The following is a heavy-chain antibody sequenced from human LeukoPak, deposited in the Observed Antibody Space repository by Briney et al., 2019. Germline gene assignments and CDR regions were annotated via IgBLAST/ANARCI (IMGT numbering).Heavy chain of an antibody. CDR1: GYTFTGYY. Sequence: ASVKVSCKASGYTFTGYYMHWVRQAPGQGLEWMGWINPNSGGTNYAQKFQGRVTMTRDTSISTAYMELSRLRSDDTAVYYCARELGYQLPRDAFDIWGQRTMVTVSS. CDR2: INPNSGGT. J-gene: IGHJ3*02. V-gene: IGHV1-2*02. CDR3: ARELGYQLPRDAFDI. D-gene: IGHD2-2*01.